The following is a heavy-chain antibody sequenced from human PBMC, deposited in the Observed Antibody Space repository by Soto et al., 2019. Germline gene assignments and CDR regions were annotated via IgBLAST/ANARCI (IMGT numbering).Heavy chain of an antibody. CDR1: GASMNSYH. D-gene: IGHD6-13*01. V-gene: IGHV4-4*07. J-gene: IGHJ5*02. CDR3: ARDQGVAAAGITWFDP. CDR2: IHSSGST. Sequence: LSLTCTVSGASMNSYHWSWIRQPAGKGLEWIGHIHSSGSTNYNPSLKTRVTMSVDTSKNQFSLRLMSLTAADTAVYYCARDQGVAAAGITWFDPWGQGSLVTVSS.